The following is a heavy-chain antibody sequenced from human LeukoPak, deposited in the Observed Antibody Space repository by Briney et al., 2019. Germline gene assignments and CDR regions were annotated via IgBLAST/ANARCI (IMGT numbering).Heavy chain of an antibody. CDR2: IIPIFGTA. Sequence: SVKVSCKASGGTFSSYAISWVRQAPGQGLEWMGRIIPIFGTANYAQKFQGRVTITTDESTSTAYMELTSLRSEDTAVYYCARDYSSGHRGVDYWGQGTLVTVSS. V-gene: IGHV1-69*05. D-gene: IGHD6-19*01. CDR3: ARDYSSGHRGVDY. CDR1: GGTFSSYA. J-gene: IGHJ4*02.